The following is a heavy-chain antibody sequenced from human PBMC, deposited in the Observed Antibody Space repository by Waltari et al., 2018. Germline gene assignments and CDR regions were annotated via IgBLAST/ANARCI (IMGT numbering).Heavy chain of an antibody. CDR2: FDPEDGET. D-gene: IGHD3-22*01. CDR3: ATHNSYYYDSSGYDY. CDR1: GYTLTELS. Sequence: QVQLVQSGAEVKKPGASVKVSCKVSGYTLTELSMHWVRQAPGKGLEWMGGFDPEDGETIYDQKFQGRVTMTEETSTDTAYMELSSLRSEDTAVYYCATHNSYYYDSSGYDYWGQGTLVTVSS. J-gene: IGHJ4*02. V-gene: IGHV1-24*01.